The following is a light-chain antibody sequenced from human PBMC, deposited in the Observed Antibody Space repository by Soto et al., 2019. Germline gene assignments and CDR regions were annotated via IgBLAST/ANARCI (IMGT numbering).Light chain of an antibody. V-gene: IGLV2-14*01. CDR3: SSHTRSSTQV. CDR1: SSDVGGYNY. CDR2: DVG. Sequence: QSALTQPASVSGSPGQSITISCTGTSSDVGGYNYVSWYQQHPGKAPKLMIYDVGNRPSGVSNRFSGSKSGNTASLTISGLQAEDEDDYYCSSHTRSSTQVFGTGNKVTVL. J-gene: IGLJ1*01.